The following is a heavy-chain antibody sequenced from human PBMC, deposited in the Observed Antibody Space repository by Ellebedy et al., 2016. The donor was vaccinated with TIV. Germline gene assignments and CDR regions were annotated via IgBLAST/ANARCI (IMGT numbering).Heavy chain of an antibody. J-gene: IGHJ6*02. CDR1: GGSFSGYY. CDR2: INHSGST. Sequence: SETLSLTXAVYGGSFSGYYWSWIRQPPGKGLEWIGEINHSGSTNYNPSLKSRVTISVDTSKNQFSLKLSSVTAADTAVYYCARGPGRRGGSGRSYYYGMDVWGQGTTVTVSS. CDR3: ARGPGRRGGSGRSYYYGMDV. D-gene: IGHD3-10*01. V-gene: IGHV4-34*01.